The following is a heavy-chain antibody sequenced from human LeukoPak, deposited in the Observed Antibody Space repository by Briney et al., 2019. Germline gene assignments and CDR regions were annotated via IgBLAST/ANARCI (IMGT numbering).Heavy chain of an antibody. Sequence: SETLSLTCTVSGGSISSYYWSWIRQPPGKGLEWIGYIYYSGSTNYNPSLKSRVTISVDTSKNQFSLKLSSVTAAGTAVYYCAGNYYGSGSYYSEDRYWGQGTLVTVSS. J-gene: IGHJ4*02. D-gene: IGHD3-10*01. CDR3: AGNYYGSGSYYSEDRY. CDR2: IYYSGST. CDR1: GGSISSYY. V-gene: IGHV4-59*08.